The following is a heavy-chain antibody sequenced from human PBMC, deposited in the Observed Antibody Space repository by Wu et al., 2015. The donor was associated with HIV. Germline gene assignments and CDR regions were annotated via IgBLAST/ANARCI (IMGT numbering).Heavy chain of an antibody. Sequence: QVQLVQSGGDVKKSGASVKVSCKASGYTFITHAITWVRQAPGQRPEWMGWITTHNGYTKYAQKFQDRLSLTTDTSATTAYMELRSLRSDDTAVYYCARVFEDSSGYYSWFDPWGHGNPGHRLL. CDR3: ARVFEDSSGYYSWFDP. CDR2: ITTHNGYT. V-gene: IGHV1-18*01. CDR1: GYTFITHA. D-gene: IGHD3-22*01. J-gene: IGHJ5*02.